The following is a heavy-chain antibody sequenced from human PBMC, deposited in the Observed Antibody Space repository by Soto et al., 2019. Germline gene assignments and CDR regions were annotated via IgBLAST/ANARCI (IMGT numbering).Heavy chain of an antibody. CDR1: GGSISSYY. CDR2: IYYSGST. J-gene: IGHJ4*02. Sequence: PSETLSLTCTVSGGSISSYYWSWIRQPPGKGLEWIVYIYYSGSTNYNPSLKSRVTISVDTPKNQFSLKLTSVTAADTAIYYCARGQAFWTGYYRMPYYFDYWGQGTLVTVSS. CDR3: ARGQAFWTGYYRMPYYFDY. V-gene: IGHV4-59*01. D-gene: IGHD3-3*01.